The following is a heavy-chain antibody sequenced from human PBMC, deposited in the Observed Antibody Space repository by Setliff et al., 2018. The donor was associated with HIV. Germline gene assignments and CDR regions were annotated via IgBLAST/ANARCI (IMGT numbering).Heavy chain of an antibody. Sequence: SETLSLTCDVSGGSISDFYWSWIRQSPRWGLEWIGYVHTSGSSNYNLSLKSRATISVDTSTNQFSLKLSSVTAADTAVYYCARGYYNFWSGYPPLDYWGQGTLVTVSS. J-gene: IGHJ4*02. D-gene: IGHD3-3*01. CDR1: GGSISDFY. CDR2: VHTSGSS. CDR3: ARGYYNFWSGYPPLDY. V-gene: IGHV4-59*01.